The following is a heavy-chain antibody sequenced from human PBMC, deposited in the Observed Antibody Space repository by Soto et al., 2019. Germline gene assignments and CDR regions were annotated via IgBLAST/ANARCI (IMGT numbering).Heavy chain of an antibody. CDR1: GGTFSSYA. V-gene: IGHV1-69*06. D-gene: IGHD5-18*01. CDR3: ARGSGREYSYGYYFDY. Sequence: SVKVSFKASGGTFSSYAISWVRQAPGQGLEWMGGIIPIFGTANYAQKFQGRVTITADKSTSTAYMELSSLRSEDTAVYYCARGSGREYSYGYYFDYWGQGTLVTVSS. J-gene: IGHJ4*02. CDR2: IIPIFGTA.